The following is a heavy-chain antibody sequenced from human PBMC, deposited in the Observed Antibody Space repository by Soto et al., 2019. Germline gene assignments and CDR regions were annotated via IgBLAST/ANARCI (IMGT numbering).Heavy chain of an antibody. V-gene: IGHV4-4*02. CDR1: GGSISETYW. CDR2: ISYRGTT. CDR3: ARHIGVTGTRGFDY. J-gene: IGHJ4*02. D-gene: IGHD6-19*01. Sequence: QVQLQESGPGLVEPSETLSLTCAVSGGSISETYWWSWVRQPPGKGLEWIGEISYRGTTHYNPSLRSRVTISMDTSRNQIPLTLISVTAADSASYYCARHIGVTGTRGFDYWGQGTLVTVSS.